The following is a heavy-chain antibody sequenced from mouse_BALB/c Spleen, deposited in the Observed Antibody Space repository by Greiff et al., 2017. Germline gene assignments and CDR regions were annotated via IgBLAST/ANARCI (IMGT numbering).Heavy chain of an antibody. V-gene: IGHV3-6*02. Sequence: ESGPGLVKPSQSLSLTCSVTGYSITSGYYWNWIRQFPGNKLEWMGYISYDGSNNYNPSLKNRISITRDTSKNQFFLKLNSVTTEDTATYYCARGGTVVANFDYWGQGTTLTVSS. CDR3: ARGGTVVANFDY. CDR2: ISYDGSN. CDR1: GYSITSGYY. D-gene: IGHD1-1*01. J-gene: IGHJ2*01.